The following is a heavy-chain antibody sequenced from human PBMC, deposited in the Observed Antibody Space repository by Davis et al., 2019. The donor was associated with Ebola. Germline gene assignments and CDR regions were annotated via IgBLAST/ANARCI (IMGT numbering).Heavy chain of an antibody. CDR3: ARLVVVTDILGNWFDP. J-gene: IGHJ5*02. CDR2: IYYSGST. V-gene: IGHV4-59*08. D-gene: IGHD2-21*02. Sequence: SETLSLTCAVYGGSFSGYYWSWIRQPPGKGLEWIGYIYYSGSTNYNPSLKRRVTISVETSKNQFSLKLSSVTTADTAVYYCARLVVVTDILGNWFDPWGQGTLVTVSS. CDR1: GGSFSGYY.